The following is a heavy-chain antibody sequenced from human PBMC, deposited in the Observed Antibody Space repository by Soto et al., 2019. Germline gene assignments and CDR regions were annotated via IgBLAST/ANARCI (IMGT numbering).Heavy chain of an antibody. V-gene: IGHV4-39*01. D-gene: IGHD2-21*02. Sequence: TLSLTCTVSGGSSSSRGYYWGWIRQPPGKGLEWIGTIYYSGSTYYNPSLKSRVTISVDTSKNQFSLKLSSVTAADTAVYYCARGGGIVVVTAPYDRWGKETMVSVCS. CDR3: ARGGGIVVVTAPYDR. CDR1: GGSSSSRGYY. CDR2: IYYSGST. J-gene: IGHJ5*02.